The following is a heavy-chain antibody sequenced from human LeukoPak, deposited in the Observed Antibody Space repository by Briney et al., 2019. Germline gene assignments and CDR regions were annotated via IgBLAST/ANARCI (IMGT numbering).Heavy chain of an antibody. D-gene: IGHD6-19*01. CDR3: ARSASAGAVAGTLN. Sequence: SVKVSCKASGGTFSCYAISWVRQAPGQGLGWMGGIIPIFGTANYAQKFQGRVTITADESTSTAYMELSSLRSEDTAVYYCARSASAGAVAGTLNWGQGTLVTVSS. CDR1: GGTFSCYA. CDR2: IIPIFGTA. V-gene: IGHV1-69*13. J-gene: IGHJ4*02.